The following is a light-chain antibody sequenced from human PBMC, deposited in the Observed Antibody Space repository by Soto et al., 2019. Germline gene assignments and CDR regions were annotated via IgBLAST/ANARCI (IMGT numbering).Light chain of an antibody. Sequence: EIVLSQSPATLSLSPGERATVSCRASQSVSSYLAWYQQNPGQAPRLLISDASNRATGIPARFSGSGSGTDFTLTISSLEPEDFAVYYCQHRGTWPITFGEGTKVDIK. J-gene: IGKJ4*01. CDR1: QSVSSY. V-gene: IGKV3-11*01. CDR2: DAS. CDR3: QHRGTWPIT.